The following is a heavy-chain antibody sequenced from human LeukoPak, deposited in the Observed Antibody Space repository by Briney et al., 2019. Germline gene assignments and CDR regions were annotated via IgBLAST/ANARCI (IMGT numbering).Heavy chain of an antibody. CDR2: INNSGST. Sequence: SETLSLTCAVYGGSFSGYYWSWIRQPPGKGLEWIGEINNSGSTNYNPSLKSRVTISVDTSKNQFSLKLSSVTAADTAVYYCAREGGGYSYDENWFDPWGQGTLVTVSS. V-gene: IGHV4-34*01. CDR3: AREGGGYSYDENWFDP. J-gene: IGHJ5*02. CDR1: GGSFSGYY. D-gene: IGHD5-18*01.